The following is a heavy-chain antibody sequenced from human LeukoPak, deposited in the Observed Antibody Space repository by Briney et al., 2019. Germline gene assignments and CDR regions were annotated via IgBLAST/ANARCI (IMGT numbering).Heavy chain of an antibody. Sequence: QTGGSLRLSCAASGFTFSSYGMHWVRQAPGKGLEWVAVISYDGSNKYYADSVKGRFTISRDNSKNTLYLQMNSLRAEDTAVYYCAKVRIFLVYDHDEHDYWGQGTLVTVSS. V-gene: IGHV3-30*18. CDR3: AKVRIFLVYDHDEHDY. J-gene: IGHJ4*02. D-gene: IGHD3-3*01. CDR2: ISYDGSNK. CDR1: GFTFSSYG.